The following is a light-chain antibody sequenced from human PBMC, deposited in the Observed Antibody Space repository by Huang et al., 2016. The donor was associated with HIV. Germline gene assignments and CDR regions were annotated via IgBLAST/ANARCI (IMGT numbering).Light chain of an antibody. CDR2: DAS. Sequence: DIQMTQSPSSLSASVGARVTITCQASQDINNDLNWYQQKPGKAPKLLIFDASNLETGVPSRFSGSGSGTEFTFTISSLQPEDIATYYCQQFDNSYTFGQGTKLEI. V-gene: IGKV1-33*01. J-gene: IGKJ2*01. CDR3: QQFDNSYT. CDR1: QDINND.